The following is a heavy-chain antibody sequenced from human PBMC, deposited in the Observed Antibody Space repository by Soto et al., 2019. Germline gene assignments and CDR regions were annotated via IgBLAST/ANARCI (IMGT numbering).Heavy chain of an antibody. CDR1: GGTFSSYA. CDR3: ARDRIAAAGTSGPYYYGMDV. J-gene: IGHJ6*02. CDR2: IIPIFGTA. V-gene: IGHV1-69*13. D-gene: IGHD6-13*01. Sequence: RASVKVSCKASGGTFSSYAISWVRQAPGQGLEWMGGIIPIFGTANYAQKFQGRVTITADESTSTAYMELSSLRSEDTAVYYCARDRIAAAGTSGPYYYGMDVWGQGTTVTVSS.